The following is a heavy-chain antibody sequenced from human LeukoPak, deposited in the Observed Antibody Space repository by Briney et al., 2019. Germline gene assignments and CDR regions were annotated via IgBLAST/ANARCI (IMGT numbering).Heavy chain of an antibody. CDR2: IYPSYSDA. J-gene: IGHJ4*02. Sequence: GESLEISCKISGYKLTNNWIGWVRQVPGKGLEWMGLIYPSYSDAKYSPSFQGQVTLSVDASISTAYLQLSSLKASDTAMYYCARRLTVEYSSGWYPDYWGQGTLVTVSS. D-gene: IGHD6-19*01. CDR3: ARRLTVEYSSGWYPDY. V-gene: IGHV5-51*01. CDR1: GYKLTNNW.